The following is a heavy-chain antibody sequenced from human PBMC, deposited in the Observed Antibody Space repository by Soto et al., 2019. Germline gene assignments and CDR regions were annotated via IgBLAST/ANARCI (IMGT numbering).Heavy chain of an antibody. CDR3: SRVTTRASHY. J-gene: IGHJ4*02. CDR1: GYTFTSYD. V-gene: IGHV1-8*01. Sequence: QVQLVQSGAEVKKPGASVKVSCKASGYTFTSYDINWLRQATGQGLEWMGWMNPNSVNTGYALKDQGRVTMTKTTSTSTAYMELSSLRSEATDVYYCSRVTTRASHYWGEGTMVTVSS. CDR2: MNPNSVNT. D-gene: IGHD1-26*01.